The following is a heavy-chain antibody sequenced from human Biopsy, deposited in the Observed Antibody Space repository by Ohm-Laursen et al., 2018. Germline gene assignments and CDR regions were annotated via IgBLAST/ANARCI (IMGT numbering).Heavy chain of an antibody. CDR2: ITAYNGDA. Sequence: ASVKVSCKASGYTFTNYGITWVRQAPGQGLEWMGWITAYNGDANYAQNLQGRVTMTTDTSTSTAYMELRSLRSDDTAVYYCARDRFPHVTIFGLVTLGYWGQGTLVTVSS. CDR1: GYTFTNYG. J-gene: IGHJ4*02. V-gene: IGHV1-18*01. CDR3: ARDRFPHVTIFGLVTLGY. D-gene: IGHD3-3*01.